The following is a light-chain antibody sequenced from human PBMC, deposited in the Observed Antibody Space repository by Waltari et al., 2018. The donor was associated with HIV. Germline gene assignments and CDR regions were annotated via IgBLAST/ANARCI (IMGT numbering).Light chain of an antibody. CDR1: DIGSES. Sequence: SYVVTQTPSVSVAPGQTARITCAGDDIGSESVHWYQQKPGQAPVLVVYDDRDRPSGIPERFTVSNSGNTATLTITRVEAGDEADYYCQVWESGGDIVFFGGGTKLTVL. J-gene: IGLJ2*01. V-gene: IGLV3-21*02. CDR2: DDR. CDR3: QVWESGGDIVF.